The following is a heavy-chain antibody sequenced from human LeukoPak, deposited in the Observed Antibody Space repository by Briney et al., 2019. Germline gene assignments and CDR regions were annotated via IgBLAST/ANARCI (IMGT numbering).Heavy chain of an antibody. J-gene: IGHJ4*02. CDR3: ARGPTVTTTYFDY. CDR1: GYSISSGYY. Sequence: SETLSLTCTVSGYSISSGYYWGWIRQPPGKGLEWIGSIYHSGSTYYNPSLKSRVTISVDTSKNQFSLKLSSVTAADTAVYYCARGPTVTTTYFDYWGQGTLVTASS. V-gene: IGHV4-38-2*02. D-gene: IGHD4-17*01. CDR2: IYHSGST.